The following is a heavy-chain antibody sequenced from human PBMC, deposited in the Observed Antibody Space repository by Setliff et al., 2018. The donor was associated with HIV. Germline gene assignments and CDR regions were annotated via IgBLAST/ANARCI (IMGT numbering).Heavy chain of an antibody. D-gene: IGHD3-10*01. J-gene: IGHJ3*02. V-gene: IGHV1-69*13. Sequence: SVKVSCKASGDTFDSLSISWVRQAPGQGLEWMGGIIPIFGTANYDQRFQGRVTITADETTSTAYMELSSLRSEDTAVYFCARDPWFGELSDAFDIWGQGTMVTVSS. CDR3: ARDPWFGELSDAFDI. CDR1: GDTFDSLS. CDR2: IIPIFGTA.